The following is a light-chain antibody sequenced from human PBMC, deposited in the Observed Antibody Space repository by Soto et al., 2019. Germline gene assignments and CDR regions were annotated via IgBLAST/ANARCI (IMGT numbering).Light chain of an antibody. J-gene: IGKJ1*01. CDR1: QSVSSSY. Sequence: EIVLTQSPGTLSLSPGERATLSGRASQSVSSSYLAWYQQKPGQAPRLLIYGASSRATGIPDRFSGSGSGTDFTLPISRLEPEDFAVYYCQQYGSSGTFGQGTKVDIK. CDR2: GAS. CDR3: QQYGSSGT. V-gene: IGKV3-20*01.